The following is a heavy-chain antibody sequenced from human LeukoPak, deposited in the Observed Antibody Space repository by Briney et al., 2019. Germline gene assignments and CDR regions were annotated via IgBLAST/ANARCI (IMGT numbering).Heavy chain of an antibody. D-gene: IGHD3-22*01. V-gene: IGHV4-4*02. CDR1: GGSISSSNW. Sequence: SGTLSLTCAVSGGSISSSNWWSWVRQPPGKGLEWIGEIYHSGSTNYNPSLKSRVTISVDKSKNQFSLKLSSVTAADTAVYYCARSYDSRGYYYYGMDVWGQGTTVTVSS. CDR3: ARSYDSRGYYYYGMDV. J-gene: IGHJ6*02. CDR2: IYHSGST.